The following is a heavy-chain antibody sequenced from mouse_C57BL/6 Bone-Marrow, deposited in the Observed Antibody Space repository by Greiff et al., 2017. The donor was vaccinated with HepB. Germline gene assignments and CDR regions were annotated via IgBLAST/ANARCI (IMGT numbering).Heavy chain of an antibody. CDR1: GFTFSDYY. CDR2: ISNGGGST. Sequence: EVQLMESGGGLVQPGGSLKLSCAASGFTFSDYYMYWVRQTPEKRLEWVAYISNGGGSTYYPDTVKGRFTISRDNAKNTLYLQMSRLKSEDTAMYYCARPTVLYWYFDVWGTGTTVTVSS. CDR3: ARPTVLYWYFDV. J-gene: IGHJ1*03. V-gene: IGHV5-12*01. D-gene: IGHD1-1*01.